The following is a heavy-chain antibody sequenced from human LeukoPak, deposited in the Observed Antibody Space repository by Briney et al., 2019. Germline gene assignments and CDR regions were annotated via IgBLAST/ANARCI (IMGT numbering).Heavy chain of an antibody. V-gene: IGHV3-30*02. CDR3: ANGFRAARLPPVDP. J-gene: IGHJ5*02. D-gene: IGHD6-6*01. CDR1: GFTFSSYG. CDR2: IRDDGSNK. Sequence: GGSLRLSCAASGFTFSSYGMHWVRQAPGKGLEWVAFIRDDGSNKYYADSVKGRFTISRDNSKNTLYLQMNSLRAEDTAVYYCANGFRAARLPPVDPWGQGTLVTVSS.